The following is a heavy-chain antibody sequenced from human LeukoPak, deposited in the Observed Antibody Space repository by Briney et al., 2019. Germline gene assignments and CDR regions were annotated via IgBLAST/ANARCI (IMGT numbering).Heavy chain of an antibody. Sequence: QAAASLRLSCAASGFAFAGYCMTWVRQAPGKGLEWVSAVSGSNTGSGSDTYYAESVKGRYTISRDNSQNTLHLKMHSLRAEDTAIYYCAFSTLTTGYHGLDVWGPGTTVTVSS. CDR2: VSGSNTGSGSDT. D-gene: IGHD4-17*01. CDR1: GFAFAGYC. V-gene: IGHV3-23*01. CDR3: AFSTLTTGYHGLDV. J-gene: IGHJ6*02.